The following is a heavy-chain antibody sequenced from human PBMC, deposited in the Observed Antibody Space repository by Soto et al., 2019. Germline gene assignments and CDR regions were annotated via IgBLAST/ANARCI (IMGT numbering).Heavy chain of an antibody. CDR1: GGTFSSYA. CDR2: IIPIFGTA. CDR3: ASSSHVYDYGACSPGFFDY. Sequence: ASVKVSCKASGGTFSSYAISWVRQAPGQGLEWMGGIIPIFGTANYAQKFQGRVTITADESTSTAYMELSSLRSEDTAVYYCASSSHVYDYGACSPGFFDYWGQGTLVTLSS. D-gene: IGHD3-16*01. V-gene: IGHV1-69*13. J-gene: IGHJ4*02.